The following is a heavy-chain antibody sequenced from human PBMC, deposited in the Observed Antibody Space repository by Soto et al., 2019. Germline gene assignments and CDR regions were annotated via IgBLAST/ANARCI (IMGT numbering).Heavy chain of an antibody. CDR1: GGTFSSYA. CDR2: IIPIFGST. Sequence: QVQLVQSGAEVKKPGSSVNVSCKASGGTFSSYAISWVRQAPGQGLEWMGGIIPIFGSTNYAQNFQGRVTITADESTSTAYMELSSLRSEDTAVYYCASTYDSSGYYLGNNWFDPWGQGTLVTVSS. V-gene: IGHV1-69*01. J-gene: IGHJ5*02. D-gene: IGHD3-22*01. CDR3: ASTYDSSGYYLGNNWFDP.